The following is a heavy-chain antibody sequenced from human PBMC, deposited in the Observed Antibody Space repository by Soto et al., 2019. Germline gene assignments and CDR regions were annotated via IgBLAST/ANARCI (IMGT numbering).Heavy chain of an antibody. CDR2: ISSSSTI. CDR1: GFTFSTYS. V-gene: IGHV3-48*01. CDR3: AKDLISSGWYLARVGATVLDY. D-gene: IGHD6-19*01. Sequence: PWGSLRLSCAASGFTFSTYSMNWVRQAPGKGLEWVSYISSSSTIFYTDSVKGRFTISRDNSKNTLYLQMNSLRAEDTAVYYCAKDLISSGWYLARVGATVLDYWGQGTLVTVSS. J-gene: IGHJ4*02.